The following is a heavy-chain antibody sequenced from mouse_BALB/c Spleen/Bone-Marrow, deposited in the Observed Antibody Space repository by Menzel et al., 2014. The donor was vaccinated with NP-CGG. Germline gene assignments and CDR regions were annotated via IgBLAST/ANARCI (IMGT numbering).Heavy chain of an antibody. D-gene: IGHD1-1*01. CDR2: ILPGSGNS. CDR3: ARLIYGSSYIVDF. V-gene: IGHV1-9*01. Sequence: VQLQQSGAELMKPGASVKISCKATGYTFSSYWIEWINQRPGHGLEWIGEILPGSGNSYYNEKFTGKATFTADTSSNTAYMQLSSLTSEDSAVYYCARLIYGSSYIVDFWGQGTSVTVSS. CDR1: GYTFSSYW. J-gene: IGHJ4*01.